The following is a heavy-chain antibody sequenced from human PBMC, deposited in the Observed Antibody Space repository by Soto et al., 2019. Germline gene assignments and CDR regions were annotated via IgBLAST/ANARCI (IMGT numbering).Heavy chain of an antibody. J-gene: IGHJ4*01. CDR2: TKQDGSEE. CDR1: GFTFSNYW. CDR3: ARGAFPIWGCYQLDY. V-gene: IGHV3-7*04. D-gene: IGHD3-16*02. Sequence: EVQLVESGGGLVLPGGSLRLCCAASGFTFSNYWMTWVRQAPGKGLEWVANTKQDGSEERYVDSVKGRFTISRDNAKNSLYLQMNSLRAEDTAIYYCARGAFPIWGCYQLDYWAQGTLVTVSS.